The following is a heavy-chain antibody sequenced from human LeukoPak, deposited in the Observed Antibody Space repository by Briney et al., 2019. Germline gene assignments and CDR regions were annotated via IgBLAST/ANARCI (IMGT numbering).Heavy chain of an antibody. D-gene: IGHD6-19*01. V-gene: IGHV3-21*01. CDR1: GFTFSSYS. CDR2: ISSSSSYI. CDR3: ARASSGWYDDYFDY. J-gene: IGHJ4*02. Sequence: GGSLRLSCAASGFTFSSYSMNWVRQAPGKGLEWVSSISSSSSYIYYADSVKGRFTISRDNAKNSLYLQMNSLRAEDTDVYYCARASSGWYDDYFDYWGQGTLVTVSS.